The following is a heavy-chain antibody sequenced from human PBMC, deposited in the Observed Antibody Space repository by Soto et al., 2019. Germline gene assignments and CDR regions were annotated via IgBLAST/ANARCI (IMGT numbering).Heavy chain of an antibody. CDR3: ARGGGSSCIDY. CDR2: IYYSGRT. CDR1: GGSISSGGYY. D-gene: IGHD6-13*01. J-gene: IGHJ4*02. Sequence: QVQLQESGPGLVKPSQTLSLTCTVSGGSISSGGYYWSWIRQHPGKGLEWIGYIYYSGRTYYNPSLKSRVTISVDTSKNQFPLQLSSVTAADTAVYYCARGGGSSCIDYWGQGTLVTVSS. V-gene: IGHV4-31*03.